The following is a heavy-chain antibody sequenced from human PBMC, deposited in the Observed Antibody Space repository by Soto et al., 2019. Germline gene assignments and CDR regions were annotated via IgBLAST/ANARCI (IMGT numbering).Heavy chain of an antibody. Sequence: QVQLQESGPGLVKPSQTLSLTCTVSGGSISSGGYYWSWIRQHPGKGLEWIGYIYYSGSTYYNPSLKSRVTISGDTSKNQFCLKLSSVTAADTAVYYCARVDGVVTAPYYWGQGTLVTVSS. J-gene: IGHJ4*02. V-gene: IGHV4-31*03. CDR1: GGSISSGGYY. CDR2: IYYSGST. CDR3: ARVDGVVTAPYY. D-gene: IGHD2-15*01.